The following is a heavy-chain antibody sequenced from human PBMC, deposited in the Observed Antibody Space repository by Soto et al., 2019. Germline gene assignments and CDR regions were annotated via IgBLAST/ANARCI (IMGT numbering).Heavy chain of an antibody. CDR3: AKDPARPIDY. CDR1: GFTFSSYA. J-gene: IGHJ4*02. CDR2: LSASGAST. V-gene: IGHV3-23*01. Sequence: EVQLLESGGGLVQPGGSLRLSCAASGFTFSSYAMTWVRQAPGKGLEWVSALSASGASTYYADSVKGRFTISRDNSKNTQYLHVISLRDADTAVYYCAKDPARPIDYWGQGILVTVSS.